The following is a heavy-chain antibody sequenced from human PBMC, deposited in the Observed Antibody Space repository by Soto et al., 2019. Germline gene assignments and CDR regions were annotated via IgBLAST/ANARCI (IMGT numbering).Heavy chain of an antibody. CDR1: GYIFTDYY. V-gene: IGHV1-18*04. D-gene: IGHD6-13*01. J-gene: IGHJ4*02. Sequence: ASVKVSCKASGYIFTDYYMHWVRQAPGQELEWMGRISAYNGNTNYAQKLQGRVTMTTDTSTSTAYMELRSLRSDDTAVYYCARAPGYGYFDYWGQGTLVTVSS. CDR2: ISAYNGNT. CDR3: ARAPGYGYFDY.